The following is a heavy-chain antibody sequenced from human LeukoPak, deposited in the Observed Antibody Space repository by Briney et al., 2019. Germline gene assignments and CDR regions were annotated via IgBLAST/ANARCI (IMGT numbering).Heavy chain of an antibody. Sequence: GGSLRLSCAASGFTFSSFGIHWVRQASGKGLEWVAVISNDGSNKYYADSVKGRFTISRDNSKNTVYLQMSSLRGEDTAVYYCAKSGIAAAGQRGYFDYWGQGTLVTVSS. J-gene: IGHJ4*02. CDR3: AKSGIAAAGQRGYFDY. V-gene: IGHV3-30*18. D-gene: IGHD6-13*01. CDR2: ISNDGSNK. CDR1: GFTFSSFG.